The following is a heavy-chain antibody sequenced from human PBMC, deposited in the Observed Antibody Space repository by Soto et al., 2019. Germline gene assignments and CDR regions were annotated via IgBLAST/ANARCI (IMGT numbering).Heavy chain of an antibody. CDR2: IYYSGNT. CDR3: ARNGCGGDCYHFDY. V-gene: IGHV4-31*03. Sequence: SETLSLTCTVSGASLSSGGYYWSWIRQHPGKGLEWIGFIYYSGNTYYNPSLQRRVTISVDTSKNQFSLKLTSVTAADTAVYYCARNGCGGDCYHFDYWGQGTPVTVSS. CDR1: GASLSSGGYY. J-gene: IGHJ4*02. D-gene: IGHD2-21*02.